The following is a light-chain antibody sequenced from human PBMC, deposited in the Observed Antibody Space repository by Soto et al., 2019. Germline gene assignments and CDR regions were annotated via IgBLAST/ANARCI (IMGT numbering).Light chain of an antibody. CDR1: QGTRND. CDR2: GAS. J-gene: IGKJ1*01. V-gene: IGKV1-6*01. Sequence: AIQMTQSPSSLSASVGDRVTITCRASQGTRNDLGWYQQKPGKAPKLLIYGASSLQSGVPSRFSGSGSGTDFTLTISSLQPEDFATYYCLQDYNYPRTFGQGTKVEI. CDR3: LQDYNYPRT.